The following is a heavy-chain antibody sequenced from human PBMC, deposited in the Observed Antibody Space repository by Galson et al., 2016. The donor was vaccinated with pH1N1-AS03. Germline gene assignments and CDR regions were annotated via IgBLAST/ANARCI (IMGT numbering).Heavy chain of an antibody. J-gene: IGHJ4*02. D-gene: IGHD3-3*01. Sequence: SVKVSCKASGYTFTTYGISWVRQAPGQGLEWMGWISAYYGDTHFAQKFQERVTLTRDTSTATAYMELRNLRSDDTAVYYCVGESEISGVVFFNYWGQGTLVTVSS. CDR1: GYTFTTYG. V-gene: IGHV1-18*01. CDR3: VGESEISGVVFFNY. CDR2: ISAYYGDT.